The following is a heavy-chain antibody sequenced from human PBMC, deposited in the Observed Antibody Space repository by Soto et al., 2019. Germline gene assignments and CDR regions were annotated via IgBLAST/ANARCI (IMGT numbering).Heavy chain of an antibody. D-gene: IGHD2-8*01. Sequence: NPSETLSLTCTVSGGSITSYFWSWIRQPAGKGLEWIGRIYTSGITNYNPSLKSRVTMTVDTSKNQFSLNLTSLTAADTAVYFCAREGNARGLDYWGQGTLVTVSS. CDR1: GGSITSYF. V-gene: IGHV4-4*07. CDR2: IYTSGIT. CDR3: AREGNARGLDY. J-gene: IGHJ4*02.